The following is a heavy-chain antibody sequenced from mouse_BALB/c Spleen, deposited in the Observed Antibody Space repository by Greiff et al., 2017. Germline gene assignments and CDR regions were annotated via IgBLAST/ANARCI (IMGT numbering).Heavy chain of an antibody. Sequence: QVQLKESGPGLVAPSQSLSITCTVSGFSLTSYGVHWVRQPPGKGLEWLGVIWAGGSTNYNSALMSRLSISKDNSKSQVFLKMNSLQTDDTAMYYCATSLLRLPYYYAMDYWGQGTSVTVSS. V-gene: IGHV2-9*02. J-gene: IGHJ4*01. CDR3: ATSLLRLPYYYAMDY. CDR2: IWAGGST. D-gene: IGHD1-2*01. CDR1: GFSLTSYG.